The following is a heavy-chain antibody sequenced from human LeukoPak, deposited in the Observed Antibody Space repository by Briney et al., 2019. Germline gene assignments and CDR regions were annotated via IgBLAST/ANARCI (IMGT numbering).Heavy chain of an antibody. Sequence: PSGTLSLTCAVSGGSISSSNWWSWVRQPPGKGLEWIGEIYHSGSTNYNPSLKSRVTISVDKSKNQFSLKLSSVTAADTAVYYCASVRGYSSGWYASGFDPWGQGTLVTVSS. CDR3: ASVRGYSSGWYASGFDP. CDR1: GGSISSSNW. D-gene: IGHD6-19*01. V-gene: IGHV4-4*02. J-gene: IGHJ5*02. CDR2: IYHSGST.